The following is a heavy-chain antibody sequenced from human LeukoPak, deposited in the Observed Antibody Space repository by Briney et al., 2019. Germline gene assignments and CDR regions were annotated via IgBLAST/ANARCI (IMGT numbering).Heavy chain of an antibody. V-gene: IGHV4-61*02. CDR1: GGSISSGSYY. D-gene: IGHD3-3*01. CDR2: IYTSGST. Sequence: SQTLSLTCTVSGGSISSGSYYWSWIRQPAGKGLEWTGRIYTSGSTNYNPSLKSRVTISVDTSKNQFSLKLSSVTAADTAVYYCARGTYYDFWSGYPYFDYWGQGTLVTVSS. J-gene: IGHJ4*02. CDR3: ARGTYYDFWSGYPYFDY.